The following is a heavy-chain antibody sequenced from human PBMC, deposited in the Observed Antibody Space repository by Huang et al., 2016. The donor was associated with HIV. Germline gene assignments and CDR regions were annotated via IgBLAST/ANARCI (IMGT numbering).Heavy chain of an antibody. CDR2: ISYDAKTK. Sequence: QVQLVESGGGVVQPGRSLRISCAASGFTFSSYGMHWVRQAPGKVLEWVAVISYDAKTKYDADSVKGRFSISRDNSKTTVYLQLNSLRLEDTAVYYCAKGGSAAAVLDFWGQGTLVTVSS. J-gene: IGHJ4*02. CDR3: AKGGSAAAVLDF. CDR1: GFTFSSYG. V-gene: IGHV3-30*18. D-gene: IGHD6-13*01.